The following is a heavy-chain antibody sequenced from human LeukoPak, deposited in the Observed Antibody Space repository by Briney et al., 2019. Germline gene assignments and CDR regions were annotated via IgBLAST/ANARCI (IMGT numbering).Heavy chain of an antibody. D-gene: IGHD2-15*01. CDR3: AREPQPGYCSGGSCPFNWFDP. Sequence: SETLSLTCTVSGGSISSYYWSWIRQPAGKGLEWIGRIYTSGSTNYNPSLKSRVTMSVGTSKNQFSLKLSSVTAADTAVYYCAREPQPGYCSGGSCPFNWFDPWGQETLVTVSS. CDR1: GGSISSYY. CDR2: IYTSGST. J-gene: IGHJ5*02. V-gene: IGHV4-4*07.